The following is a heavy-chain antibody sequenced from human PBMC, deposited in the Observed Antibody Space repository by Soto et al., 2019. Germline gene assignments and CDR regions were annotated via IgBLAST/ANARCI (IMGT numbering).Heavy chain of an antibody. CDR3: ARSWVAAAVNNWLDP. CDR2: ISSDGSKK. J-gene: IGHJ5*02. CDR1: GFTFSSYA. Sequence: GGSLRLSCAASGFTFSSYAMHWVRQAPGKGLEWVAVISSDGSKKFYADSVKGRFTISRDNSKNTLYLQMDSLRAEDTAVYYCARSWVAAAVNNWLDPWGQGTLVTVSS. V-gene: IGHV3-30-3*01. D-gene: IGHD6-13*01.